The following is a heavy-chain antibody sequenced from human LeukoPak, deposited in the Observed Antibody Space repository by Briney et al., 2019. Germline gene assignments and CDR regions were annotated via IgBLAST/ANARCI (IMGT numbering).Heavy chain of an antibody. CDR1: GGPVSSGGYY. CDR3: ARGRYYDYVWGSYRYHPYFDY. J-gene: IGHJ4*02. Sequence: SETLSPTCTVSGGPVSSGGYYWNWIRQPPGKGLEWIGYMDYSGSTNYNPSLKSRVTISVDTSKNQFSLKLSSVTAADTAVYYCARGRYYDYVWGSYRYHPYFDYWGQGTLVTVSS. V-gene: IGHV4-61*08. D-gene: IGHD3-16*02. CDR2: MDYSGST.